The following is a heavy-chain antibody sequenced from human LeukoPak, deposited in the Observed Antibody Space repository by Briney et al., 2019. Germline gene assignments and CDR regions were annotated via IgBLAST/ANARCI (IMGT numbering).Heavy chain of an antibody. Sequence: SETLSLTCTVSGGSISSYYWSWIRQPPGKGLKWIGRIYTSGSTNYNPSLKSRVTMSVDTSKNQYSLKLSFVTAADTAVYYCARDQFYGSASSHGYYYYGMDVWGQGTTVTVSS. V-gene: IGHV4-4*07. CDR1: GGSISSYY. D-gene: IGHD3-10*01. J-gene: IGHJ6*02. CDR3: ARDQFYGSASSHGYYYYGMDV. CDR2: IYTSGST.